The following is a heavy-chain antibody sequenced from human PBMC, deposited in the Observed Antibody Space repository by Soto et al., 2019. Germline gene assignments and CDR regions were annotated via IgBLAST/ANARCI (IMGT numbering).Heavy chain of an antibody. Sequence: GGSLRLSCAASGLTFSSYWMSWVRQAPGKGLEWVANIKQDGSEKYYVDSVKGRFTISRDNAKNSLYLQMNSLRAEDTAVYYCARAIMVRGVIRSDAFDIWGQGTMVTVSS. CDR3: ARAIMVRGVIRSDAFDI. J-gene: IGHJ3*02. D-gene: IGHD3-10*01. CDR1: GLTFSSYW. V-gene: IGHV3-7*01. CDR2: IKQDGSEK.